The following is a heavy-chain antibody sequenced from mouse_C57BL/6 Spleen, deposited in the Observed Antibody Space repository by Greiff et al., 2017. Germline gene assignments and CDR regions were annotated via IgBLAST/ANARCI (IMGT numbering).Heavy chain of an antibody. V-gene: IGHV6-3*01. CDR3: PDGYYGGFAY. Sequence: EVQRVESGGGLVQPGGSMKLSCVASGFTFSNYWMNWVRQSPEKGLEWVAQIRLKSDNYATHYAESVKGRFTISRDDSKSSVYLQMNNLRAEDTGIYYCPDGYYGGFAYWGQGTLVTVSA. CDR2: IRLKSDNYAT. J-gene: IGHJ3*01. CDR1: GFTFSNYW. D-gene: IGHD2-3*01.